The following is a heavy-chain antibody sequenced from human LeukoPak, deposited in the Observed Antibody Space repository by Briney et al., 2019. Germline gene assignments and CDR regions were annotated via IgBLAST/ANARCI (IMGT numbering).Heavy chain of an antibody. J-gene: IGHJ4*02. D-gene: IGHD4-11*01. CDR3: AKGMTTVTSKIDC. Sequence: GGSLRLSCAASGFTFSDYAMGWVRQAPGKGPEWVSSISGSVGSTYYADSVKGRFTISRDNSKHTLYLQMNSLRAEDTAGYYCAKGMTTVTSKIDCWGQGTLVTVSS. CDR2: ISGSVGST. V-gene: IGHV3-23*01. CDR1: GFTFSDYA.